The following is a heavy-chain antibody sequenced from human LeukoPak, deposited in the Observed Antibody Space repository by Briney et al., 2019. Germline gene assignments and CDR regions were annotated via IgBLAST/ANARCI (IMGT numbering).Heavy chain of an antibody. CDR1: GGSIISDGYS. CDR2: IDWDDDK. CDR3: ARIRVPAAIYGLFDP. D-gene: IGHD2-2*01. Sequence: QTLSLTCTVSGGSIISDGYSWRWIRQPPGKALEWLARIDWDDDKYYSTSLKTRLTISKDTSKNQVVLTITNMDPVDTATYYCARIRVPAAIYGLFDPCGPGTLVTVSS. V-gene: IGHV2-70*11. J-gene: IGHJ5*02.